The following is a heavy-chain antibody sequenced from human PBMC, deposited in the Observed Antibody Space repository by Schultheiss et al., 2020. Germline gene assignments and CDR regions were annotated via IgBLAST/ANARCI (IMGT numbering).Heavy chain of an antibody. J-gene: IGHJ4*02. Sequence: SETLSLTCSVSGDSMSRYYWSWIRQPPGKGLEWIGYIYYSGSTNYNPSLKSRVTISVDTSKNQFSLKLSSVTAADTAVYYCARMRVTRRVDYWGQGTTVTVSS. CDR2: IYYSGST. V-gene: IGHV4-59*01. CDR3: ARMRVTRRVDY. CDR1: GDSMSRYY. D-gene: IGHD2-21*02.